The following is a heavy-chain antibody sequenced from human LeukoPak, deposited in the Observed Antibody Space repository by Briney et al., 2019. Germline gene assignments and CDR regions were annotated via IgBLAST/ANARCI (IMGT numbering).Heavy chain of an antibody. CDR1: GFTFTSSA. D-gene: IGHD3-22*01. Sequence: TSVKVSCKSSGFTFTSSAMQWVRQARGQRLEWIGWIVVGSGNTNYAQKFQERVTITRDMSTSTAYMELSSLRSEDTAVYYCAAVDDSSGYYYRDYWGQGTLVTVPS. CDR2: IVVGSGNT. V-gene: IGHV1-58*02. J-gene: IGHJ4*02. CDR3: AAVDDSSGYYYRDY.